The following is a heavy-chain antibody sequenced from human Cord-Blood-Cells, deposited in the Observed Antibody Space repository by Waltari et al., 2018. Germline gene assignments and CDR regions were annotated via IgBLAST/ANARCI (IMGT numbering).Heavy chain of an antibody. V-gene: IGHV4-34*01. CDR1: GGSFSGYY. CDR3: ARDGITMVRGVIDY. J-gene: IGHJ4*02. CDR2: INHSGST. Sequence: QVQLQQWGAGLLKPSATLSLTCTVYGGSFSGYYWSWIRPPPGKGLEWIGEINHSGSTNYNPSLKSRVTISVDTSKNQFSLKLSSVTAADTAVYYCARDGITMVRGVIDYWGQGTLVTVSS. D-gene: IGHD3-10*01.